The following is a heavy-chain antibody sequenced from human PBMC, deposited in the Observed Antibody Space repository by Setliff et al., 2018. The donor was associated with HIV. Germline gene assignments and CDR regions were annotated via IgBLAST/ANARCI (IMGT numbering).Heavy chain of an antibody. D-gene: IGHD1-20*01. Sequence: PSETLSLTCAVYGGSFSGYHWSWIRQSPGKGLEWIGEIDHSGSTDDNPSLKSRVTISVETSTNQFSLKLNSVTATDTAVYYCTREGPRITGTGGAFDTWGQGTMVTVSS. CDR1: GGSFSGYH. CDR3: TREGPRITGTGGAFDT. CDR2: IDHSGST. V-gene: IGHV4-34*01. J-gene: IGHJ3*02.